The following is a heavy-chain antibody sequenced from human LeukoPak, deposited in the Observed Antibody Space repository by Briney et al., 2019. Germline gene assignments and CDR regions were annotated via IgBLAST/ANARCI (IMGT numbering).Heavy chain of an antibody. D-gene: IGHD3-3*01. V-gene: IGHV1-46*01. Sequence: ASVKVSCKASGYTFTSYYMHWVRQAPGQGLEWMGVMNPSGGSTTYAQKFQGRITMTRDTSTRTAYMELSSLLSEDTAVYYCASSIFGVPTSYWGQGTLVTVSS. CDR2: MNPSGGST. J-gene: IGHJ4*02. CDR1: GYTFTSYY. CDR3: ASSIFGVPTSY.